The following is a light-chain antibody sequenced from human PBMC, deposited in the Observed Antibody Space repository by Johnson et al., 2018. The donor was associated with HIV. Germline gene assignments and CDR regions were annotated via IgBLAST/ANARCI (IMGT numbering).Light chain of an antibody. CDR1: SSNIGSNT. Sequence: QSVLTQPPSASGPPGQRVTISCSGSSSNIGSNTVNWYQQLPGTAPKLLIYSNNQRPSGVPDRFSGSKSGTSASLAISGLQSEDEADYYCAAWDDSLNGPLYGFGTGTKVTVL. CDR3: AAWDDSLNGPLYG. V-gene: IGLV1-44*01. CDR2: SNN. J-gene: IGLJ1*01.